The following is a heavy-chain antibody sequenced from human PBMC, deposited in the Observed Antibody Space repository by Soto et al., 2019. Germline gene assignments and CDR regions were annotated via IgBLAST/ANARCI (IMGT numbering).Heavy chain of an antibody. V-gene: IGHV3-15*01. CDR3: TTDITSNRDYGSGSYTPRNY. Sequence: GGSLRLSCAASGFTFSNAWMSWVRQAPGKGLEWVGRIKSKTDGGTIDYAAPVKGRFTISRDDSKNTLYLQMNSLKTEDTAVYYCTTDITSNRDYGSGSYTPRNYWGQGTLVTVSS. D-gene: IGHD3-10*01. CDR1: GFTFSNAW. CDR2: IKSKTDGGTI. J-gene: IGHJ4*02.